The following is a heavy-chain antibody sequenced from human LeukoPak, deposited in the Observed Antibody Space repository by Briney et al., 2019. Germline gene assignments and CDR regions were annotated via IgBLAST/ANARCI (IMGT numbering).Heavy chain of an antibody. J-gene: IGHJ4*02. Sequence: GGSLRLSCEASGFTFNNYVMTWVRQAPGKGLEWVSSISASAAMTYYADSVKGRFTISRDNSKNTLYLQMNSLRAEDTAVYYCARDRGGSFGAGDYWGQGTLVTVSS. CDR1: GFTFNNYV. V-gene: IGHV3-23*01. D-gene: IGHD3-3*01. CDR2: ISASAAMT. CDR3: ARDRGGSFGAGDY.